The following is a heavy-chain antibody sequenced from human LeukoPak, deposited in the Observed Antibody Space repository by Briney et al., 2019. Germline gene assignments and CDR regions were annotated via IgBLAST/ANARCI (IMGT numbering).Heavy chain of an antibody. CDR2: ISGSGGST. D-gene: IGHD4-23*01. V-gene: IGHV3-23*01. CDR3: AKDSDYGGDYFDY. Sequence: GGSLRLSCVASGFTFSSYAMSWVRQAPGKGLEWVSAISGSGGSTYYADSVKGRFTISRDNSKNTLCLQMNSLRAEDTAVYYCAKDSDYGGDYFDYWGQGTLVTVSP. J-gene: IGHJ4*02. CDR1: GFTFSSYA.